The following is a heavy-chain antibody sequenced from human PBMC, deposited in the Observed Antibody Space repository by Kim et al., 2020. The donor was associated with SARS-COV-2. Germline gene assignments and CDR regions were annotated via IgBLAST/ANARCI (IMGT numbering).Heavy chain of an antibody. J-gene: IGHJ6*02. V-gene: IGHV3-9*01. CDR1: GFTFDDYA. CDR2: ISWNSGSI. Sequence: SLRLSCAASGFTFDDYAMHWARQAPGKGLEWVSGISWNSGSIGYADSVKGRFTISRDNAKNSLYLQMNSLRAEDTALYYCAKDRRVVAASFDYGMDVWGQGTTVTVSS. D-gene: IGHD2-15*01. CDR3: AKDRRVVAASFDYGMDV.